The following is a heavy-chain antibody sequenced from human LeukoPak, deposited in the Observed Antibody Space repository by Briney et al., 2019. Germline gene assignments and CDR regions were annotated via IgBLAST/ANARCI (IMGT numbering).Heavy chain of an antibody. CDR1: GGSFSGYY. CDR3: AKVKSDFDY. Sequence: PSETLSLTCAVYGGSFSGYYWSWIRQPPGKGLEWIGEINHSGSTNYNPSLKSRVTISVDTSKNQFSLKLSSVTAADTAVYYRAKVKSDFDYWGQGTLVTVSS. CDR2: INHSGST. J-gene: IGHJ4*02. V-gene: IGHV4-34*01.